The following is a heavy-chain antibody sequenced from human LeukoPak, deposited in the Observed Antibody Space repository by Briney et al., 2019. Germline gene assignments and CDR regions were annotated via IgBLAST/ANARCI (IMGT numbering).Heavy chain of an antibody. V-gene: IGHV4-34*01. CDR1: GGSFSGYY. CDR3: ARHPANWNYGAFDV. D-gene: IGHD1-7*01. Sequence: IPSETLSLTCAVYGGSFSGYYWSWIRQPPGKGLEWIGEINHSGSTNYNPSLKSRMTQSVDTSKNQFSLRLSSVTAADTAVYYCARHPANWNYGAFDVWGQGTMVTVS. J-gene: IGHJ3*01. CDR2: INHSGST.